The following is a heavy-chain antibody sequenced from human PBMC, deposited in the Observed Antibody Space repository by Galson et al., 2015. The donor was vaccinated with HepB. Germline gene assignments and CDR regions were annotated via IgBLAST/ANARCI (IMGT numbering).Heavy chain of an antibody. D-gene: IGHD3-22*01. J-gene: IGHJ4*02. Sequence: SLRLSCAASGFTFSSYGMHWVRQAPGKGLEWVAVISYDGSNKYYADSVKGRFTISRDNSKNTLYLQMNSLRAEDTAVYYCASDYYDSSGYYFHLSDWGQGTLVTVSS. CDR2: ISYDGSNK. CDR1: GFTFSSYG. V-gene: IGHV3-30*03. CDR3: ASDYYDSSGYYFHLSD.